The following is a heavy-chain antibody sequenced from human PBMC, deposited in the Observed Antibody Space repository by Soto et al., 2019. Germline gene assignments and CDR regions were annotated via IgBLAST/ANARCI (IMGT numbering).Heavy chain of an antibody. J-gene: IGHJ6*02. D-gene: IGHD5-12*01. CDR1: GFTFSSYA. V-gene: IGHV3-64D*08. CDR3: VTEGAEGYSGYDFDYYYYYYGMDV. Sequence: PGGSLRLSCSASGFTFSSYAMHWVRQAPGKGLEYVSAISSNGGSTYYADSVKGRFTISRDNSKNTLYLQMSSLRAEDTAVYYCVTEGAEGYSGYDFDYYYYYYGMDVWGQGTTVTVSS. CDR2: ISSNGGST.